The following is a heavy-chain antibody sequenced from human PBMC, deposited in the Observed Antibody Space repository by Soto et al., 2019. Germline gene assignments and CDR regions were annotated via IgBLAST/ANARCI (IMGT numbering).Heavy chain of an antibody. CDR2: IIPILGIA. Sequence: SVKVSCKASGGTFSSYTISWVRQAPGQGLEWMGRIIPILGIANYAQTFQGRVTITADKSTSTAYMELSSLRSEDTAVYYCARTPSLIAVAAAPFDIWGQGTILTASS. CDR1: GGTFSSYT. D-gene: IGHD6-19*01. J-gene: IGHJ3*02. CDR3: ARTPSLIAVAAAPFDI. V-gene: IGHV1-69*02.